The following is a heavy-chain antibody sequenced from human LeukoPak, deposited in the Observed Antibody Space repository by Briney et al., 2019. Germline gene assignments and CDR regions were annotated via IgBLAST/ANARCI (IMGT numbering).Heavy chain of an antibody. J-gene: IGHJ1*01. D-gene: IGHD2-2*01. Sequence: SETLSFTCTVPGGSISSGDYYWSWIRQPPGKGLEWIGYIYYSGSTYYNPSLKSRVTISVDTSKNQFSLKLSSVTAADTAVYYCARDPLPVCGDCSSTAEYFQHWGQGTLVTVSS. CDR1: GGSISSGDYY. CDR3: ARDPLPVCGDCSSTAEYFQH. V-gene: IGHV4-30-4*08. CDR2: IYYSGST.